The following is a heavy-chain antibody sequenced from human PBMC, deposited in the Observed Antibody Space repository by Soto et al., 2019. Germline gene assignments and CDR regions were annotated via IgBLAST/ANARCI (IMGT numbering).Heavy chain of an antibody. V-gene: IGHV4-34*01. CDR2: INHSGST. CDR1: GGSFSGYY. D-gene: IGHD6-19*01. Sequence: SETLSLTSAVYGGSFSGYYWSWIRQPPGKGLEWIGEINHSGSTNYKPSLKSRVTISVDTSKNQFSLKLSSVTAADTAVYYCAREVGGSGWYCLPHANDYWGQGTMVTVSS. J-gene: IGHJ4*02. CDR3: AREVGGSGWYCLPHANDY.